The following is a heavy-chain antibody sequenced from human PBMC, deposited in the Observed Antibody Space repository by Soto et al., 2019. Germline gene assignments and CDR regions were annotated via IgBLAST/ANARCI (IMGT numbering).Heavy chain of an antibody. V-gene: IGHV3-21*04. CDR3: ARGSGSYYQFDY. Sequence: EVQLVESGGGLVKPGGSLRLSCAASGFTFSSYSMNWVRQAPGKGLEWVSSISSSSSYIYHADSVKGRFTISRDNAKNSLYLQMNSLRAEDTAVYYCARGSGSYYQFDYWGQGTLVTVSS. D-gene: IGHD1-26*01. CDR2: ISSSSSYI. J-gene: IGHJ4*02. CDR1: GFTFSSYS.